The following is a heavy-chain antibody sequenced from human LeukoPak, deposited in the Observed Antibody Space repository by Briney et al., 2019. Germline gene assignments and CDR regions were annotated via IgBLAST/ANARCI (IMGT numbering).Heavy chain of an antibody. D-gene: IGHD1-7*01. CDR3: ARGILGRYNWNYGLGY. CDR1: GYTYTSYA. V-gene: IGHV7-4-1*02. J-gene: IGHJ4*02. Sequence: ASVKISGKASGYTYTSYAMNWVRQAPGQGLEWMGWINTNTGNRTYAQGFTGRFVFSLDTSVSTAYLQISSLKAEDTAVYYCARGILGRYNWNYGLGYWGQGTLVTVSS. CDR2: INTNTGNR.